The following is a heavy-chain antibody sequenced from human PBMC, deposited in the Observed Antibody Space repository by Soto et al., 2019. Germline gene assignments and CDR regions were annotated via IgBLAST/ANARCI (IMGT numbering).Heavy chain of an antibody. D-gene: IGHD3-22*01. J-gene: IGHJ6*02. CDR3: ARGHYDSRGYSYYYGMDV. CDR1: GFTFSSYW. Sequence: GSLRLSCAASGFTFSSYWMSWVRQAPGKGLEWVANIKQDGSEKYYVDSVKGRFTISRDNAKNSLYLQMNSLRAEDTAVYYRARGHYDSRGYSYYYGMDVWGQGTTVTVSS. CDR2: IKQDGSEK. V-gene: IGHV3-7*03.